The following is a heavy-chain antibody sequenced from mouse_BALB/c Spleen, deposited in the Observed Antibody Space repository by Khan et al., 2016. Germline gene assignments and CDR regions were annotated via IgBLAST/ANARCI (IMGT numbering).Heavy chain of an antibody. CDR1: GYSITSDYA. CDR2: INYSGGT. Sequence: EVQLQESGPGLVKPSQSLSLTCTVTGYSITSDYAWNWIRQFPGDKLEWMAYINYSGGTSYTPSLKSRISITRDTSKNQFFLQLNSVTAEDTAPYYCARDYYGSSFFGYWGQGTLVTVSA. D-gene: IGHD1-1*01. J-gene: IGHJ3*02. V-gene: IGHV3-2*02. CDR3: ARDYYGSSFFGY.